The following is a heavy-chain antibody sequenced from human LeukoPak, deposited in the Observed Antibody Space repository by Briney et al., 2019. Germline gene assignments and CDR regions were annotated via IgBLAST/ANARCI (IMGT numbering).Heavy chain of an antibody. CDR2: IYYSGST. CDR3: ARISAAAGIYYFDY. V-gene: IGHV4-39*01. Sequence: SETLSLTCTVSGGSISSYYWGWIRQPPGKGLEWIGSIYYSGSTYYNPSLKSRVTISVGTSKNQFSLKLSSVTAADTAVYYCARISAAAGIYYFDYWGQGTLVTVSS. J-gene: IGHJ4*02. CDR1: GGSISSYY. D-gene: IGHD6-13*01.